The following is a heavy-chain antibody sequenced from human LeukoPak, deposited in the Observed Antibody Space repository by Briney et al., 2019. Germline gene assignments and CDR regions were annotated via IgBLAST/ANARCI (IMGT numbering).Heavy chain of an antibody. V-gene: IGHV4-39*02. Sequence: SETLSLTCTVSGGSISSSSYYWGSIRQPPGKGMEWIGSIYYSGSTYYNPSLKSRVTISVDTSKNHFSLKLSSVTAADTAVYYCARVCSGGSCYSRGLTPPFDYWGQGTLVTVSS. J-gene: IGHJ4*02. CDR3: ARVCSGGSCYSRGLTPPFDY. CDR2: IYYSGST. D-gene: IGHD2-15*01. CDR1: GGSISSSSYY.